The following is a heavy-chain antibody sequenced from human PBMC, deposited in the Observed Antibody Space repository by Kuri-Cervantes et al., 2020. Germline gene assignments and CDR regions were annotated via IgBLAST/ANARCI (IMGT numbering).Heavy chain of an antibody. CDR3: AKEFPGTAVAGTEGALDI. CDR2: IWYDGGNK. D-gene: IGHD6-19*01. V-gene: IGHV3-30*02. Sequence: GESLKISCTASGFTFRNYAIHWVRQAPGKGLEWVAVIWYDGGNKYYADSVKGRFTISRDNSKNTLYLQMNSLRAEDTAVYYCAKEFPGTAVAGTEGALDIWGQGTKVTVSS. CDR1: GFTFRNYA. J-gene: IGHJ3*02.